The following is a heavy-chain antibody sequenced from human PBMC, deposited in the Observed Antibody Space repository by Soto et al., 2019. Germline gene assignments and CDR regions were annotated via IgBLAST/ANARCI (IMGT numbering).Heavy chain of an antibody. J-gene: IGHJ4*02. CDR1: GGSISSGDYS. CDR2: IYHTGAT. CDR3: ARGRAGLIDY. D-gene: IGHD3-10*01. Sequence: QLQLQESGSGLVKPSQTLSLTCVVSGGSISSGDYSWSWIRQPPGKGLEWIGYIYHTGATYGNPSLKSRVTISVDTSKNHFSLRLSSVAAADTAVYYCARGRAGLIDYWGQGTLVTVSS. V-gene: IGHV4-30-2*01.